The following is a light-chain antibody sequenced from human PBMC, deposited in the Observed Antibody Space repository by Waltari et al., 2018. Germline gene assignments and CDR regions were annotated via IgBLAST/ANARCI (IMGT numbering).Light chain of an antibody. J-gene: IGKJ3*01. Sequence: DILMTQSPSSLSASVGDRVTITCRASQSISSYLNWYQQKPGKAPKLLIYAASSLQSGVPSRFSGSGSGTDFTLTISSLQPEDFATYYCQQSYSIPRTFGPGTEVEIK. CDR2: AAS. CDR3: QQSYSIPRT. V-gene: IGKV1-39*01. CDR1: QSISSY.